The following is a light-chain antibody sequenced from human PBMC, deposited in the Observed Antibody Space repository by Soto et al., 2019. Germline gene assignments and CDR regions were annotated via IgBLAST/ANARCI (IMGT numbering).Light chain of an antibody. CDR1: SSDVGGYNY. J-gene: IGLJ1*01. CDR2: EVS. CDR3: SSYTRSSTLV. Sequence: QSVLTQPASVSGSPGQSITICCTGTSSDVGGYNYVSWYQQHPGKAPKLMIYEVSNRPSGVSNRFSGSTSGNTASLTISGLQAEDEADYYCSSYTRSSTLVFGTGTQLTVL. V-gene: IGLV2-14*01.